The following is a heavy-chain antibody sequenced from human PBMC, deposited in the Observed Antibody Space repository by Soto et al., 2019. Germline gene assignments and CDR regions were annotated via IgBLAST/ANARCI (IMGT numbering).Heavy chain of an antibody. J-gene: IGHJ5*02. CDR3: ARGGEPRITMVRGVIPWFDP. V-gene: IGHV4-59*01. D-gene: IGHD3-10*01. Sequence: PSETLSLTCTVSGGSISSYYWSWIRQPPGKGLERIGYIYYSRSTNYNPSLKSRVTISVDTSKNQFFLKLSSVTAADTAVYYCARGGEPRITMVRGVIPWFDPWGQGTLVTVSS. CDR2: IYYSRST. CDR1: GGSISSYY.